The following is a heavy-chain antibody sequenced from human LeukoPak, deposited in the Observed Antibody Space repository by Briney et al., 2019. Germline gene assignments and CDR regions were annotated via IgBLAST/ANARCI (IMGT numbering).Heavy chain of an antibody. J-gene: IGHJ4*02. CDR1: GGSISSSNC. CDR3: ASSSETTVVTDY. D-gene: IGHD4-23*01. Sequence: NPSETLSLTCAVSGGSISSSNCCRWVRQPPGKGLEWIGEIYHSGSTNYNPSLKSRVTISVDNSKNQFSLKLSSVTAADTAVYYCASSSETTVVTDYWGQGTLVTVSS. V-gene: IGHV4-4*02. CDR2: IYHSGST.